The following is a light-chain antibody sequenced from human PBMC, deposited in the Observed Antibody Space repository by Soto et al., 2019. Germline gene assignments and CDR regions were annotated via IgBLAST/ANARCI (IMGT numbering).Light chain of an antibody. V-gene: IGKV1-39*01. CDR3: QQTYNLPPT. CDR1: QTISTY. Sequence: DIQLTQSPSSLSASVGDRVSITCRTSQTISTYLNWYHHRPGQAPKLLIYSISNLQSGVPSRFSGGGAGTEFNLTISSLQPEDFGSYSCQQTYNLPPTFGGGTRVQIK. J-gene: IGKJ4*01. CDR2: SIS.